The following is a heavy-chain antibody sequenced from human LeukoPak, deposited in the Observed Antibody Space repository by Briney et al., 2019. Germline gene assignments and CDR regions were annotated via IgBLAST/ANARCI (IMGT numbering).Heavy chain of an antibody. D-gene: IGHD2-15*01. CDR2: IYYSGST. V-gene: IGHV4-39*07. J-gene: IGHJ4*02. CDR1: GGSISNSTYY. CDR3: ARRAGEYSHPYDY. Sequence: SETLSLTCTVSGGSISNSTYYWGWIRQPPGKGLEWIGSIYYSGSTYYTPPLKSRVTISVDTSKNQFSLKLSSVTAEDTAIYYCARRAGEYSHPYDYWGQGTLVTVSS.